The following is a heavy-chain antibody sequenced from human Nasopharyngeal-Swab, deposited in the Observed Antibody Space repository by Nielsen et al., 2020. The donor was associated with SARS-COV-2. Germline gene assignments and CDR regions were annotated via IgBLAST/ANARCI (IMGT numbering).Heavy chain of an antibody. CDR2: INPNSGGT. CDR1: GYTLTGYY. J-gene: IGHJ6*02. V-gene: IGHV1-2*04. CDR3: ASPTVIVVAAYYYYGMDV. Sequence: ASVKVSCKASGYTLTGYYMHWVRQAPGQGLEWMGWINPNSGGTNYAQKFQGWVTMTRDTSISTAYMELSSLRSEDTAVYYCASPTVIVVAAYYYYGMDVWGQGTTVTVSS. D-gene: IGHD3-22*01.